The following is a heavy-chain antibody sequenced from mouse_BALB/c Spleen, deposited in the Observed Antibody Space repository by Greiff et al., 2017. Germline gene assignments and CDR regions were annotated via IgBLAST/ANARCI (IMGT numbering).Heavy chain of an antibody. Sequence: VQLQQSAAELARPGASVKMSCKASGYTFTSYTMHWVKQRPGQGLEWIGYINPSSGYTEYNQKFKDKTTLTADKSSSTAYMQLSSLTSEDSAVYYCARSPLITTGMDYWGQGTSVTVSS. J-gene: IGHJ4*01. V-gene: IGHV1-4*02. D-gene: IGHD1-2*01. CDR1: GYTFTSYT. CDR2: INPSSGYT. CDR3: ARSPLITTGMDY.